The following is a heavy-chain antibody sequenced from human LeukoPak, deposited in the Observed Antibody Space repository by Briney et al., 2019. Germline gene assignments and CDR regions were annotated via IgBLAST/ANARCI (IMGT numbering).Heavy chain of an antibody. CDR3: TTVGITGTTKDY. D-gene: IGHD1-20*01. Sequence: GGSLRLSCTASGFTFGDYAMSWFRQAPGKGLEWVGFIRSKAYGGTTEYAASVKGRFTISRDDSKSIAYLQMNSLKTEDTAVYYCTTVGITGTTKDYWGQGTLVTVSS. CDR2: IRSKAYGGTT. V-gene: IGHV3-49*03. J-gene: IGHJ4*02. CDR1: GFTFGDYA.